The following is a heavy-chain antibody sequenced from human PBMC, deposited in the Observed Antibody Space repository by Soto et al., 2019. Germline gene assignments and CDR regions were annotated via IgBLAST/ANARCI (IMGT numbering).Heavy chain of an antibody. CDR1: GFTFSSYA. D-gene: IGHD3-22*01. Sequence: PGGSLRLSCAASGFTFSSYAMSWVRQAPGKGLEWVSAISGSGGSTYYADSVKGRFTISRDNSKNTLYLQMNSLRAEDTVVYYCAKVPYYYDSSGACFDYWGQGTLVTVSS. V-gene: IGHV3-23*01. CDR3: AKVPYYYDSSGACFDY. J-gene: IGHJ4*02. CDR2: ISGSGGST.